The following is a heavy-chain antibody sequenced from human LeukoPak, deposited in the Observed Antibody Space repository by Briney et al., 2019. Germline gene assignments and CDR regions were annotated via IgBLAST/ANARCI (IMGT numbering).Heavy chain of an antibody. CDR2: ISRSGGST. CDR3: ASSGYYYGAFDY. Sequence: GGSVRVSCAGCGLTFSSDAMRWVRQAPGEGVEWVSAISRSGGSTYYADSVKGRFTISRDNSKNTLYLQMNSLRAEDAAVYYCASSGYYYGAFDYWGQGTLVTVSS. V-gene: IGHV3-23*01. CDR1: GLTFSSDA. D-gene: IGHD3-22*01. J-gene: IGHJ4*02.